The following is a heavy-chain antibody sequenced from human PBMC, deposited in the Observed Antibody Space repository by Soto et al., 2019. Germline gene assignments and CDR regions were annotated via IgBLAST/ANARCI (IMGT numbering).Heavy chain of an antibody. J-gene: IGHJ3*02. V-gene: IGHV1-2*04. CDR3: ARDEDIVGATGAFDI. CDR1: GYTFTGYY. D-gene: IGHD1-26*01. CDR2: INPNSGGT. Sequence: GASVKVSCKASGYTFTGYYMHWVRQAPGQGLEWMGWINPNSGGTNYAQKFQGWVTMTRDTSISTAYMELSRLRSDDTAVYYCARDEDIVGATGAFDIWAQGTMVTVSS.